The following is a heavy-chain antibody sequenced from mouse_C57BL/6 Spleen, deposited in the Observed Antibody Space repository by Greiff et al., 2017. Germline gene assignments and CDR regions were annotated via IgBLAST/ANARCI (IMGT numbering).Heavy chain of an antibody. V-gene: IGHV1-54*01. D-gene: IGHD1-1*01. CDR3: ARWTTVVEGYFDY. J-gene: IGHJ2*01. CDR1: GYAFTNSL. Sequence: VQLQESGAELVRPGTSVKVSCKASGYAFTNSLIEWVKQRPGQGLEWIGVINPGSGGTNYNEKFKGKATLTADKSSSTAYMQLSSLTSEDSAVYFCARWTTVVEGYFDYRGQGTTLTASS. CDR2: INPGSGGT.